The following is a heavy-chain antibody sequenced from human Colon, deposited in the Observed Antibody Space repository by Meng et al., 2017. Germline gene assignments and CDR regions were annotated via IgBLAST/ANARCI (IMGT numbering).Heavy chain of an antibody. J-gene: IGHJ4*02. CDR2: IYYTGST. CDR1: GGSVSSGSYY. Sequence: QVQLQESGPGLVRPSETLSLTCTVSGGSVSSGSYYWSWIRQPPGKGLEWIGYIYYTGSTNYNPSLKSRVTISVDTSKNQFSLKLSSVTAADTAVYYCARGPLDYWGQGTLVTASS. V-gene: IGHV4-61*01. CDR3: ARGPLDY.